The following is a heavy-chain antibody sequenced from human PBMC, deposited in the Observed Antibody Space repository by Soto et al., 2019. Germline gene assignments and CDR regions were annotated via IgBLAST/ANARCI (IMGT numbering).Heavy chain of an antibody. CDR3: ARDRYYDFWSGYSGMDV. J-gene: IGHJ6*04. CDR1: GFTFSSYW. D-gene: IGHD3-3*01. V-gene: IGHV3-7*01. Sequence: GGSLRLSCAASGFTFSSYWMSWVRQAPGKGLEWVANIKQDGSEKYYVDSVKGRFTISRDNAKNSLYLQMNSLRAEDTAVYYCARDRYYDFWSGYSGMDVWGKGTTVTVSS. CDR2: IKQDGSEK.